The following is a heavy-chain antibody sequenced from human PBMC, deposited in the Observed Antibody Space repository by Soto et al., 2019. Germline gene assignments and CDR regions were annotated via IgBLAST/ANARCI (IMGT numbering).Heavy chain of an antibody. D-gene: IGHD2-15*01. V-gene: IGHV3-48*01. J-gene: IGHJ4*02. Sequence: EVQLVESGGGLVQPGGSLRLSCAASGFTFSSYSMNWVRQAPGKGLEWVSYISSSSSTIYYADSVKGRFTISRDNDKNSLYLQMNSLRAEDTAVYYCERDLNSGLFDYWGQGTLVNVSS. CDR1: GFTFSSYS. CDR3: ERDLNSGLFDY. CDR2: ISSSSSTI.